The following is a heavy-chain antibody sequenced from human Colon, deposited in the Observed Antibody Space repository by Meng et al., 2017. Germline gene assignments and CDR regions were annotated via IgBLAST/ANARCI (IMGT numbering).Heavy chain of an antibody. J-gene: IGHJ5*01. CDR2: MNPNNGNT. Sequence: VQLVQSGAEVRNPGASVKVTCKASGYTFTSSDINWVRQATGRGLEWLGWMNPNNGNTGSAQKFQGRVSMTRDTSIGTAYMELSGLTSEDTAVYYCARAAMLDSWGQGTLVTVSS. D-gene: IGHD2-2*01. V-gene: IGHV1-8*01. CDR3: ARAAMLDS. CDR1: GYTFTSSD.